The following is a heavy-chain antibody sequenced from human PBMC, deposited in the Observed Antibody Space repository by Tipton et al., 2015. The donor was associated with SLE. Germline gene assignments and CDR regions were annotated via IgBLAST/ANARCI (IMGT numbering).Heavy chain of an antibody. CDR2: IYYSGST. CDR3: ARQRGYYDGTPFPPWNFDL. CDR1: GGSISSSY. J-gene: IGHJ2*01. V-gene: IGHV4-59*08. D-gene: IGHD3-16*01. Sequence: TLSLTCTVSGGSISSSYWSWIRQPRGKGLEWIASIYYSGSTSYNPSLKSRVTISIDTSKNHFSLNLNSVTAADTAVYFCARQRGYYDGTPFPPWNFDLWGRGTQVTVSS.